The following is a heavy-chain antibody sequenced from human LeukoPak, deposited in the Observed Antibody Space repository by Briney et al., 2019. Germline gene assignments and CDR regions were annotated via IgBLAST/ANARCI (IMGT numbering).Heavy chain of an antibody. Sequence: SVKVSCKASGGTFSSYAISWVRQAPGQGLEWMGGIIPIFGTANYAQKFQGRVTITADESTSTAYMELSSLRSEDTAVYYCARASGGIVVVPAAIWFDPWGQGTLVTVSS. V-gene: IGHV1-69*13. CDR2: IIPIFGTA. D-gene: IGHD2-2*01. CDR1: GGTFSSYA. J-gene: IGHJ5*02. CDR3: ARASGGIVVVPAAIWFDP.